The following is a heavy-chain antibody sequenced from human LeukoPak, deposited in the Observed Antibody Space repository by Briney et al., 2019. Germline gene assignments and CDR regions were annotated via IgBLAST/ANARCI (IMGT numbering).Heavy chain of an antibody. V-gene: IGHV3-53*01. J-gene: IGHJ4*02. CDR2: IYSGGTT. Sequence: GGTLRLSCAASGFTVSSNYMSWVRQAPGKGLEWVSVIYSGGTTYYADSVKGRFTISRDNSKNTLYLQMNSLRAEDTAIYYCAKTGNPATGDYWGQGTLVTVSS. CDR1: GFTVSSNY. CDR3: AKTGNPATGDY. D-gene: IGHD1-1*01.